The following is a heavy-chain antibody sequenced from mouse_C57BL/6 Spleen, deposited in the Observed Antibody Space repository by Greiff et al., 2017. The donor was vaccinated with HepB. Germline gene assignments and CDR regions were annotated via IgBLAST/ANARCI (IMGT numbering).Heavy chain of an antibody. CDR3: ARAGGNYEGFAY. D-gene: IGHD2-1*01. J-gene: IGHJ3*01. Sequence: ESGPGLVKPSQSLSLTCSVTGYSITSGYYWNWIRQFPGNKLEWMGYISYDGSNNYNPSLKNRISITRDTSKNQFFLKLNSVTTEDTATYYCARAGGNYEGFAYWGQGTLVTVSA. V-gene: IGHV3-6*01. CDR2: ISYDGSN. CDR1: GYSITSGYY.